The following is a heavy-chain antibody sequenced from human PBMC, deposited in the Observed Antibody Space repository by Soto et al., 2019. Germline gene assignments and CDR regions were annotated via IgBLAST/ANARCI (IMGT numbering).Heavy chain of an antibody. CDR3: TRHPETHYDFWSGYDVWFDP. D-gene: IGHD3-3*01. V-gene: IGHV3-73*01. CDR2: IRSKANSYAT. J-gene: IGHJ5*02. Sequence: TGGSLRLSCAASGFTFSGSAMHWVRQASGKGLEWVGRIRSKANSYATAYAASVKGRFTISRDDSKNTAYLQMNSLKTEDTAVYYCTRHPETHYDFWSGYDVWFDPWGQGTLVTVSS. CDR1: GFTFSGSA.